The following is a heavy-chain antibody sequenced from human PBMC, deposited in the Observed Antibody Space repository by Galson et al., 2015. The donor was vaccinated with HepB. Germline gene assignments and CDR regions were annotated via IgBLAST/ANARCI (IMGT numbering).Heavy chain of an antibody. Sequence: SLRLSCAASGFTFRNYAMSWVRQAPGKGLEWVTAISGSGGSTYYTDSVKGRFIISRANSKNTLYLQMNSLRAEDTAVYYCAKSRWAPIRNYYGMDVWGQGTTVTVPS. CDR1: GFTFRNYA. V-gene: IGHV3-23*01. CDR2: ISGSGGST. CDR3: AKSRWAPIRNYYGMDV. D-gene: IGHD6-13*01. J-gene: IGHJ6*02.